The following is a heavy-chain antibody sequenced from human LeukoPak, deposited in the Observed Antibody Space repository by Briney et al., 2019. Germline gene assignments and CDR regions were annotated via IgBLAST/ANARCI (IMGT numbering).Heavy chain of an antibody. CDR3: ARDPKRGFDAFDI. J-gene: IGHJ3*02. CDR1: GGSITYYY. D-gene: IGHD3-10*01. CDR2: IYHSGST. Sequence: SETLSLICTVSGGSITYYYWTWIRQPPGKGLEWIGYIYHSGSTNYNPSLKSRVTISVDTSKNQFSLKLSSVTAADTAVYYCARDPKRGFDAFDIWGQGTMVTVSS. V-gene: IGHV4-59*01.